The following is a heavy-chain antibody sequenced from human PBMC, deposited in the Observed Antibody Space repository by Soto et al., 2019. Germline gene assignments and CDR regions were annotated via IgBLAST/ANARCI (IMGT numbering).Heavy chain of an antibody. CDR1: GGSISSSSYY. V-gene: IGHV4-39*01. D-gene: IGHD3-10*01. CDR3: ARQGTTMVRGVGDFDY. Sequence: QLQLQESGPGLVKPSETLSLTCTVSGGSISSSSYYWGWIRHPPGKGLEWIGSIYYSGSTYYNPSLKGRVTISVDTSKNPFSLKLSSVTAADTAVYYCARQGTTMVRGVGDFDYWGQGTLVTVSS. CDR2: IYYSGST. J-gene: IGHJ4*02.